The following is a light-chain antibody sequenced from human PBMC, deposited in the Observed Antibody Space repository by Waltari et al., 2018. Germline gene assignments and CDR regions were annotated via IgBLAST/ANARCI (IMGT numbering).Light chain of an antibody. CDR3: CTYVGRTTFHVT. J-gene: IGLJ2*01. CDR2: EDN. CDR1: ISDVGTYNL. V-gene: IGLV2-23*02. Sequence: QSALTQPASVSGSPGQSITISCTGTISDVGTYNLVSWSQQHPGKAPKLIIYEDNTRPSGVSDRLSGSKSGNTASLTISGLQAEDEADYYCCTYVGRTTFHVTFGGGTKLTVL.